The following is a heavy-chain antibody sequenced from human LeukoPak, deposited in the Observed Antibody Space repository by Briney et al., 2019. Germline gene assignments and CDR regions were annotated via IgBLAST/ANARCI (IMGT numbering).Heavy chain of an antibody. CDR1: GYSISSGYY. Sequence: SETLSLTCTVSGYSISSGYYWGWIRQPPGKGLEWIGSIYHSGITYYNPSLKSRVTISLDTSKNQFSLNLSSVSAPDTAVYYSARVRAADFDYWGQGTLVTVSS. J-gene: IGHJ4*02. CDR2: IYHSGIT. CDR3: ARVRAADFDY. V-gene: IGHV4-38-2*02. D-gene: IGHD6-13*01.